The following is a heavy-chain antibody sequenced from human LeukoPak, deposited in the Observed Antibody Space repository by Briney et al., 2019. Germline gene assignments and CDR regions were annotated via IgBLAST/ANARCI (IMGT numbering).Heavy chain of an antibody. Sequence: SQTLSLTCTVCGGSISSGDYYWSWIRQPPGKGLEWIGYIYYSGSTYYNPSLKSRVTISVDTSKNQFSLKLSSVTAADTAVYYCARDQFDCGSGSYYRGYWFDPWGQGTLVTVSS. CDR3: ARDQFDCGSGSYYRGYWFDP. V-gene: IGHV4-30-4*01. J-gene: IGHJ5*02. D-gene: IGHD3-10*01. CDR2: IYYSGST. CDR1: GGSISSGDYY.